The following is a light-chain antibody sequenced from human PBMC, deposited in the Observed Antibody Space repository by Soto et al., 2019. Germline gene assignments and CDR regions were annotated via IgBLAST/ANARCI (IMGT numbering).Light chain of an antibody. Sequence: EIVLTQSPVTLSVSPGERVTLSCRASQSVGSDLAWYPHKTGQAPMLLISDASTRATGIPDRFSGSGSGTDFTLSISRLEPEDFALYYCQQYVAGSLLSFGRGTRLEIK. J-gene: IGKJ5*01. CDR1: QSVGSD. CDR2: DAS. V-gene: IGKV3-20*01. CDR3: QQYVAGSLLS.